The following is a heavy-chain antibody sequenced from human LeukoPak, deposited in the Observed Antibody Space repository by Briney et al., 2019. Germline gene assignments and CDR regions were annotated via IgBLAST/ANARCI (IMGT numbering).Heavy chain of an antibody. CDR3: ARERQQLVQFHYYYYYMDV. V-gene: IGHV3-30*02. J-gene: IGHJ6*03. Sequence: PGGSLRLSCAASGFTFSSYGMHWVRQAPGKGLEWVAFIRYDGSNKYYADSVKGRFTISRDNSKNTLYLQMNSLRAEDTAVYYCARERQQLVQFHYYYYYMDVWGKGTTVTVSS. CDR2: IRYDGSNK. CDR1: GFTFSSYG. D-gene: IGHD6-13*01.